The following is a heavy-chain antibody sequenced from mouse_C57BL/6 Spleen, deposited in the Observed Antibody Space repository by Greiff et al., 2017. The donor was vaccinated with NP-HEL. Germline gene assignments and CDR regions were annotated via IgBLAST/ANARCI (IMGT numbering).Heavy chain of an antibody. D-gene: IGHD1-1*01. Sequence: VQLQQSGAELVRPGASVKLSCTASGFNIKDYYMHWVKQRPEQGLEWIGRIDPEDGDTEYAPKFQGKATMTADTSSNTAYLQLSSLTSEDTAVYYCTTDYYGSSYPFGYWGQGTTLTVSS. J-gene: IGHJ2*01. V-gene: IGHV14-1*01. CDR2: IDPEDGDT. CDR3: TTDYYGSSYPFGY. CDR1: GFNIKDYY.